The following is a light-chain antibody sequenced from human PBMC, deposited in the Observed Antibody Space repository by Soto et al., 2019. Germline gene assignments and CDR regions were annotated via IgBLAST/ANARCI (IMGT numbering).Light chain of an antibody. V-gene: IGKV3-15*01. CDR1: QDISTN. Sequence: EIVMTQSPATLSVSPGERATLSCRASQDISTNLAWYQQKPGQAPRLLIYGASTRATGIPDRFSGSGSGTEFTLTISSLQSEGFAVYYCQQDDNWLRTFGQGTKVEIK. CDR3: QQDDNWLRT. J-gene: IGKJ1*01. CDR2: GAS.